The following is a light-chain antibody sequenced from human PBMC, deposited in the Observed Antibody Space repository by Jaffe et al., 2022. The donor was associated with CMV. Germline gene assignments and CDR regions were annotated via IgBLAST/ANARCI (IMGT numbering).Light chain of an antibody. CDR2: GAS. CDR1: QSISSN. V-gene: IGKV3-15*01. J-gene: IGKJ5*01. CDR3: QQFHEWPIT. Sequence: EIVMTQSPATLSVSPGERATLSCRASQSISSNLAWFQQKPGQAPRLLMYGASTRTTGIPARFSGSGSGTEFTLTISSLQSEDFAVYYCQQFHEWPITFGQGTRLEIK.